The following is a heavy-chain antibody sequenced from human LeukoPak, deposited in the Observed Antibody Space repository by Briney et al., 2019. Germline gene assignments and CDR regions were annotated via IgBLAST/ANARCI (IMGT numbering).Heavy chain of an antibody. CDR2: MNPNSGNT. CDR3: ARFTLVAAAGTLSSWFDP. V-gene: IGHV1-8*01. Sequence: GASVKVTCKASGYTFTSYDINWVRQATGQGLEWMGWMNPNSGNTGYAQKFQGRVTMTRNTSIGTAYMELSSLRSEDTAVYYCARFTLVAAAGTLSSWFDPWGQGTLVTVSS. J-gene: IGHJ5*02. D-gene: IGHD6-13*01. CDR1: GYTFTSYD.